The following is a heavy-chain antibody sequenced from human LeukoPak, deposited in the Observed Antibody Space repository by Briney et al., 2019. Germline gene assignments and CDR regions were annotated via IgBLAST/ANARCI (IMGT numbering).Heavy chain of an antibody. CDR2: FDPEDGET. J-gene: IGHJ5*02. D-gene: IGHD2-2*01. V-gene: IGHV1-24*01. CDR1: GYTLTELS. Sequence: ASVKVSCKVSGYTLTELSMRWVRQAPGKGLEWMGGFDPEDGETIYAQKFQGRVTMTEDTSTDTAYMELSSLRSEDTAVYCCATSLGVVPAATYHNWFDPWGQGTLVTVSS. CDR3: ATSLGVVPAATYHNWFDP.